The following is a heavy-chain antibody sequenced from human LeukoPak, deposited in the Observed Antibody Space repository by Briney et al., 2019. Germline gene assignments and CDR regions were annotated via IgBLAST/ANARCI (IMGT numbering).Heavy chain of an antibody. CDR2: IYYSGST. D-gene: IGHD2-21*02. V-gene: IGHV4-31*03. CDR3: ARNRGTYCGGDCYFFDY. J-gene: IGHJ4*02. CDR1: GGSINSGGYY. Sequence: PSLTLSLTCTVSGGSINSGGYYWSWIRQHPGKGLEWIGYIYYSGSTYYNPSLKSRVTISVDTSKNQFSLKLSSVTAADTAVYYCARNRGTYCGGDCYFFDYWGQGILVTVSS.